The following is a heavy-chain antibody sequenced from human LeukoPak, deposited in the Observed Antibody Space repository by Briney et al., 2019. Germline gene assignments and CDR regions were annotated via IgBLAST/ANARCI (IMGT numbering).Heavy chain of an antibody. CDR2: IYSGGST. J-gene: IGHJ4*02. V-gene: IGHV3-53*01. CDR1: GFTFSSYS. CDR3: ARGDDSGYYDYFDY. Sequence: GGSLRLSCAASGFTFSSYSMNWVRQAPGKGLEWVSVIYSGGSTYYADSVKGRFTISRDNSKNTLYLQMNSLRAEDTAVYYCARGDDSGYYDYFDYWGQGALVTVSS. D-gene: IGHD3-22*01.